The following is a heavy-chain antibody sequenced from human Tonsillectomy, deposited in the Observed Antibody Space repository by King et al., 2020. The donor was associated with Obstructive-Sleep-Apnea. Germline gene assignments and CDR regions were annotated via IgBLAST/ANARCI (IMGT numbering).Heavy chain of an antibody. V-gene: IGHV4-4*02. J-gene: IGHJ6*02. CDR3: ARDMKEDYDTTMVYGMDV. CDR1: GGSISRRNW. CDR2: IYHRGCT. D-gene: IGHD5-18*01. Sequence: QLQESGPGLVKPSGTLSLTCAVSGGSISRRNWWSWIRQPPGKGLVGIGEIYHRGCTNCNPSINGRVTISRDKSKNPFSLDLSSVTAADTAVYYCARDMKEDYDTTMVYGMDVWGQGTTVTVSS.